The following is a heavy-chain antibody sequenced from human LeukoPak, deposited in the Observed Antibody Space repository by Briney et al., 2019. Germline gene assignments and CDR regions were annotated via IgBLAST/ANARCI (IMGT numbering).Heavy chain of an antibody. D-gene: IGHD6-13*01. CDR3: AKGQQLVD. Sequence: GGSLRLSCAASGFTFSSYWMHWVSQAPGKGLVWVSRTDGSSTSYADSVKGRFTISRDNAKNTLYLQMNSLRAEDTAVYYCAKGQQLVDWGQGTLVTVSS. CDR1: GFTFSSYW. V-gene: IGHV3-74*01. CDR2: TDGSST. J-gene: IGHJ4*02.